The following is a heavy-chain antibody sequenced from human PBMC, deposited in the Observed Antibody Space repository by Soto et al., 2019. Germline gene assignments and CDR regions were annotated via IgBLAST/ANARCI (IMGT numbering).Heavy chain of an antibody. CDR1: GGSISSSSYY. Sequence: QLQLQESGPGLVKPSETLSLTCTVSGGSISSSSYYWGWIRQPPGKGLEWIGSIYYSGSTYYNPSLKRRVTISVDTSKNQFSLKLSSVTAADTAVYYCARLEIVVVPAAQSGDAFDIWGQGTMVTVSS. J-gene: IGHJ3*02. CDR3: ARLEIVVVPAAQSGDAFDI. V-gene: IGHV4-39*01. D-gene: IGHD2-2*01. CDR2: IYYSGST.